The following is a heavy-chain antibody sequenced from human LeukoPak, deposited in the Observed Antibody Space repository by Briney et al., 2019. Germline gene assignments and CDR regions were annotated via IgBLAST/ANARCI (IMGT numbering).Heavy chain of an antibody. D-gene: IGHD1-1*01. CDR2: INERWTDS. CDR3: VRDETLWTLDW. CDR1: GFTFSGHW. V-gene: IGHV3-74*03. J-gene: IGHJ4*02. Sequence: GGSLRLSCTASGFTFSGHWIHWVRHPPRLGLVWVSRINERWTDSMYAEPVKGRFTIARDNAKNTVYLQMSSLRAEVTAVYYCVRDETLWTLDWWGQGKLVSVSS.